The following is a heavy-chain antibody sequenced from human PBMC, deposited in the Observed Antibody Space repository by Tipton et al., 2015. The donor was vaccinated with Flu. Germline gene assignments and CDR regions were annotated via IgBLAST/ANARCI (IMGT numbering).Heavy chain of an antibody. D-gene: IGHD2-2*02. CDR3: ARTRGGSYTDPDY. CDR1: GFTFSDHY. CDR2: SRNKANSYTT. Sequence: SLRLSCAASGFTFSDHYMDRVRQAPGKGLEWVGRSRNKANSYTTEYAASVKGRFTISRDDSKNSLYLQMNSLETDDTAVYYCARTRGGSYTDPDYWGQGTLVAVSS. V-gene: IGHV3-72*01. J-gene: IGHJ4*02.